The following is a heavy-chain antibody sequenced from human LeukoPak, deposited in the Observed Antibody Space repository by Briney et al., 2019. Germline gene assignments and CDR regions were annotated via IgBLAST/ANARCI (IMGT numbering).Heavy chain of an antibody. CDR3: VKDHGVPAAFVPGY. V-gene: IGHV3-30*02. D-gene: IGHD2-2*01. CDR2: IRFNGSNK. Sequence: QSGGSLRLSCAASGFTFSSYDMHWVRQTPGKGLEWVSFIRFNGSNKYYGDSVKGRFTISGDNSKNTLDLQMNSLRADDTAVYYCVKDHGVPAAFVPGYWGQGTLVTVSS. J-gene: IGHJ4*02. CDR1: GFTFSSYD.